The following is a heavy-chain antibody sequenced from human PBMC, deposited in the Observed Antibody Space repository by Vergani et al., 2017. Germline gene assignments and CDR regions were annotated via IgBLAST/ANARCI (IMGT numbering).Heavy chain of an antibody. CDR2: INPNSGGT. V-gene: IGHV1-2*02. J-gene: IGHJ4*02. CDR1: GYTFAGYN. CDR3: TRGWSGYSTSGFFDN. D-gene: IGHD6-13*01. Sequence: QVQLVQSGAEVKKPGASVKVSCKASGYTFAGYNIHWVRQAPGQGLEMMGWINPNSGGTNYAQKFQGRVTMTRDTSINTAYMGLSSLRSDDTAVYYCTRGWSGYSTSGFFDNWGQGTLVTVSS.